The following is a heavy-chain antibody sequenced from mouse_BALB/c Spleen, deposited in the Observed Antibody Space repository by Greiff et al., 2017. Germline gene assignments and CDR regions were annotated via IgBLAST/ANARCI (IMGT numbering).Heavy chain of an antibody. Sequence: VQVVESGPGLVAPSQSLSITCTVSGFSLTSYGVHWVRQPPGKGLEWLGVIWAGGSTNYNSALMSRLSISKDNSKSQVFLKMNSLQTDDTAMYYCARAPVVADYYAMDYWGQGTSVTVSS. CDR2: IWAGGST. J-gene: IGHJ4*01. CDR3: ARAPVVADYYAMDY. V-gene: IGHV2-9*02. D-gene: IGHD1-1*01. CDR1: GFSLTSYG.